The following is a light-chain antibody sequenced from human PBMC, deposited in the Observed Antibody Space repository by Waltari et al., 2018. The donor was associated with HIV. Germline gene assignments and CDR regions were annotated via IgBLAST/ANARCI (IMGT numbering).Light chain of an antibody. J-gene: IGKJ4*01. Sequence: DVVMTQSPLSLSVNLGQPASISCRSGQTLLYSDGNTYLSWFQQRPGQSPRRLIYRVSNRDSGVPDRFSGSGSGTDFTLSISRVEAEDVGVYYCMQSTHWPLTFGGGTKVEIK. CDR3: MQSTHWPLT. CDR1: QTLLYSDGNTY. CDR2: RVS. V-gene: IGKV2-30*01.